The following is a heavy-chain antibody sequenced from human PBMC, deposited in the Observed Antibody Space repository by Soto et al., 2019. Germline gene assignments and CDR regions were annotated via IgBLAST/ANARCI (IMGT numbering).Heavy chain of an antibody. CDR1: GGSISSYY. J-gene: IGHJ6*02. CDR3: ARDRLDYGDYEGYYGMDV. Sequence: SETLSLTCTVSGGSISSYYWSWIRQPPGKGLEWIGYIYYSGSTNYNPSLKSRVTISVDTSKNQFSLKLSSVTAADTAVYYCARDRLDYGDYEGYYGMDVWGQGTTVTVYS. CDR2: IYYSGST. V-gene: IGHV4-59*01. D-gene: IGHD4-17*01.